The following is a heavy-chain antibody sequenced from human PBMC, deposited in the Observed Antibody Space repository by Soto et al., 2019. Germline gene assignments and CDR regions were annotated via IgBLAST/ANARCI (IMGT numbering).Heavy chain of an antibody. D-gene: IGHD6-6*01. V-gene: IGHV4-30-2*01. CDR1: GGSISSGGYS. CDR2: IYHSGST. CDR3: ARDNPQTPPGPSSIAAASGDYYYGMDV. Sequence: KPSETLSLTCAVSGGSISSGGYSWSWIRQPPGKGLEWIGYIYHSGSTYYNPSLNSRVTISVDRSKNQFSLKLSSVTAADTAVYYCARDNPQTPPGPSSIAAASGDYYYGMDVWGQGTTVTVSS. J-gene: IGHJ6*02.